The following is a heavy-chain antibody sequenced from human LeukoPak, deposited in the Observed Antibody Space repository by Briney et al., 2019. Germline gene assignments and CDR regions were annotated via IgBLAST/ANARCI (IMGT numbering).Heavy chain of an antibody. D-gene: IGHD4-17*01. CDR1: GGSISSSNW. J-gene: IGHJ3*02. V-gene: IGHV4-4*02. CDR2: IYHSGST. CDR3: ARSNYGSDDAFDI. Sequence: PSETLSLTCAVSGGSISSSNWWSWVRQPPGKGLEWIGEIYHSGSTNYNPSLKSRVTISVDKSKNQFSLKLSSVTAADTAVYYCARSNYGSDDAFDIWGQGTMVTVSS.